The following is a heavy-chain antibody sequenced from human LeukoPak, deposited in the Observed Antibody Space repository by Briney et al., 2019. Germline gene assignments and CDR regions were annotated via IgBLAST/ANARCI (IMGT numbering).Heavy chain of an antibody. D-gene: IGHD5-12*01. Sequence: SETLSLTCTVSGGSIGSSSYYWGWIRQPPGKGLEWIGSIYYSGSTYYNPSLKSRVTISVDTSKNQFSLKLSSVTAADTAVYYCARGVATTAWFDPWGQGTLVTVSS. CDR2: IYYSGST. CDR1: GGSIGSSSYY. J-gene: IGHJ5*02. CDR3: ARGVATTAWFDP. V-gene: IGHV4-39*07.